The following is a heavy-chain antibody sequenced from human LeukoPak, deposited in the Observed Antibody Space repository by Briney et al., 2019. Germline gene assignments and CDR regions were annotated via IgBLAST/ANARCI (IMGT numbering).Heavy chain of an antibody. V-gene: IGHV3-30*18. Sequence: PGGSLRLSCAASGFSFSSYGMHWVRQAPGKGLEWVAVISYDGNNKNYADSVKGRLTLSRDNSKNTLYLQMNSLRAEDTAVYYCAKSVPSSGWGWGQGTLVTVSS. D-gene: IGHD6-19*01. J-gene: IGHJ4*02. CDR1: GFSFSSYG. CDR3: AKSVPSSGWG. CDR2: ISYDGNNK.